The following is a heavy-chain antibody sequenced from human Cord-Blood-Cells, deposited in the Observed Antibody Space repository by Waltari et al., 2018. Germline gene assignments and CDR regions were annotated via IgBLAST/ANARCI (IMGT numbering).Heavy chain of an antibody. CDR2: IWYDGSNK. CDR1: GFTFSSYG. D-gene: IGHD3-9*01. J-gene: IGHJ4*02. V-gene: IGHV3-33*01. Sequence: QVQLVESGGGVVQPGRSLRLSCAASGFTFSSYGMHWVRQAPGKGLEWVVVIWYDGSNKYYADSVKGRFTISRDNSKNTLYLQMNSLRAEDTAVYYCARGGADYDILTVFDYWGQGTLVTVSS. CDR3: ARGGADYDILTVFDY.